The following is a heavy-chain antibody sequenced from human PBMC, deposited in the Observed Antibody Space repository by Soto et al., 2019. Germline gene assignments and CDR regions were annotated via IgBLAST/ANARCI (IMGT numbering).Heavy chain of an antibody. CDR3: AREVGHGWFDP. V-gene: IGHV3-53*04. CDR1: GFTVSSNY. CDR2: IYSGGST. Sequence: EVQLVESGGGLVQPGGSLRLSCAASGFTVSSNYMSWVRQAPGKGLEWVSVIYSGGSTYYADSVKGRLTISRHNSKNTLDLQMNSLRAEDTAVYYCAREVGHGWFDPWGQGTLVTVSS. J-gene: IGHJ5*02.